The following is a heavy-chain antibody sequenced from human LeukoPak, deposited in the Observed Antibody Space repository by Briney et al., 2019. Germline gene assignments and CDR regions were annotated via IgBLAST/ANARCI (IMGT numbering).Heavy chain of an antibody. CDR3: ARAGETVYNWFDP. CDR2: ISSSSSTI. J-gene: IGHJ5*02. D-gene: IGHD3-10*01. CDR1: GFTFSSYS. Sequence: PGGSLRLSCAASGFTFSSYSMNWVRQAPGKGLEWVSYISSSSSTIYYADSVKGRFTISRDNAKNSLYLRMNSLRDEDTAVYYCARAGETVYNWFDPWGQGTLVTVSS. V-gene: IGHV3-48*02.